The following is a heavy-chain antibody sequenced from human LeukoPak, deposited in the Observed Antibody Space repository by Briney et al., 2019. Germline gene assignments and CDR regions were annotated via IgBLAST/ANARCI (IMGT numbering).Heavy chain of an antibody. J-gene: IGHJ4*02. Sequence: GGSLRLSCAASGFAFSSYWMIWVRQAPGKGLEWVANINQDGSTKHYVGSVEGRFTISRDNAKNSLYLQMHSLRVEDTAVYYCALVTRDYWGQGTLVTVSS. CDR2: INQDGSTK. D-gene: IGHD4-23*01. CDR1: GFAFSSYW. CDR3: ALVTRDY. V-gene: IGHV3-7*05.